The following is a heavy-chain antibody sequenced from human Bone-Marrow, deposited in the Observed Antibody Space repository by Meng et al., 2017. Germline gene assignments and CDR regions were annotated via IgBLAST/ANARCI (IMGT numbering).Heavy chain of an antibody. CDR2: ISSSSSCI. CDR3: ARPIASGWYSGGYYYGMDV. D-gene: IGHD6-13*01. V-gene: IGHV3-21*01. Sequence: GESLKISCVASGFRVTDAWMSWVRQAPGKGLEWVSSISSSSSCIYYADSVKGRFTISRDNAKNSLYLQMNSLRAEDTAVYYCARPIASGWYSGGYYYGMDVWGQGTTVTVSS. CDR1: GFRVTDAW. J-gene: IGHJ6*02.